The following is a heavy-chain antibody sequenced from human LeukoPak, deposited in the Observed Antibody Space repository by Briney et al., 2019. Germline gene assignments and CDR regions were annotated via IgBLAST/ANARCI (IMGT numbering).Heavy chain of an antibody. CDR1: GYTFTSYG. D-gene: IGHD3-9*01. CDR2: ISAYNGNT. CDR3: ATEHDTLTAFSFDY. Sequence: GASVKVSFKASGYTFTSYGISWVRQAPGQGLEWMGWISAYNGNTNYAQKLQGRVTMTTDTSTSTAYMELRSLRSDDTAVYYCATEHDTLTAFSFDYWAREPWSPSPQ. J-gene: IGHJ4*02. V-gene: IGHV1-18*01.